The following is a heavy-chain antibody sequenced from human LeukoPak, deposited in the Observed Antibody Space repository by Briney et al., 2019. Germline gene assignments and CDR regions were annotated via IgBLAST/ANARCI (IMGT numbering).Heavy chain of an antibody. V-gene: IGHV4-34*01. CDR1: GGSFSGYY. CDR2: INHSGST. CDR3: ARGRWYHDY. J-gene: IGHJ4*02. Sequence: SETLSLTCAVYGGSFSGYYWSWIRQPPGKGLEWIGEINHSGSTNHNPSLKSRVTISVDTSKNQFSLKLSSVTAADTAVYYCARGRWYHDYWGQGTLVTVSS. D-gene: IGHD2-2*01.